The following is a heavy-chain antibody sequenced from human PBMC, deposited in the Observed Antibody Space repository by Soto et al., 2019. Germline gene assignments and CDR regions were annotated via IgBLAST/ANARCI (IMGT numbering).Heavy chain of an antibody. D-gene: IGHD6-19*01. J-gene: IGHJ4*02. CDR1: AFTFNNAW. V-gene: IGHV3-15*07. Sequence: EVQLVESGGGLVKPGGSLRLSCAASAFTFNNAWMNWVRQAPGKGLEWVGRINSKTDGGTTDYAAPVKGRFIISSDDSKNTLYLQMNSLKTEDTAVYYCTTDTRWAVAGSPTQDYWGQGTLVTVSS. CDR3: TTDTRWAVAGSPTQDY. CDR2: INSKTDGGTT.